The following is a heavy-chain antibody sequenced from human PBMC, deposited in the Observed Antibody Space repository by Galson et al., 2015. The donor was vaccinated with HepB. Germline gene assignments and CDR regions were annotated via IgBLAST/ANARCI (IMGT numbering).Heavy chain of an antibody. CDR2: IYYSGST. J-gene: IGHJ4*02. Sequence: LSLTCTVSGGSISSYYWSWIRQPPGKGLEWIGYIYYSGSTNYNPSLKSRVTISVDTSKNQFSLKLSSVTAADTAVYYCAATTVVTQFDYWGQGTLVTVSS. CDR1: GGSISSYY. D-gene: IGHD4-23*01. V-gene: IGHV4-59*01. CDR3: AATTVVTQFDY.